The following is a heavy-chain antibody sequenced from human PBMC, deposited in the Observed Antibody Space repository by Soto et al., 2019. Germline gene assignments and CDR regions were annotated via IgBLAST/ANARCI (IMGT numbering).Heavy chain of an antibody. CDR3: ARALFTLGVLDGIDY. V-gene: IGHV3-48*01. CDR1: GFTFSSYS. J-gene: IGHJ4*02. Sequence: GGSLRLSCAASGFTFSSYSMNWVRQAPGKGLEWVSYISSSSSTIYYADSVKGRFTISRDNAKNSLYLQMNSLRAEDTAVYYCARALFTLGVLDGIDYWGQGTLVTVSS. D-gene: IGHD3-3*01. CDR2: ISSSSSTI.